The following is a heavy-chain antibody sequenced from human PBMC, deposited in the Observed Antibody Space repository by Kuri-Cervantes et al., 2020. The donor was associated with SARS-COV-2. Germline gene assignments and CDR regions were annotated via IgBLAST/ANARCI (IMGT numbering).Heavy chain of an antibody. Sequence: ASVKVSCKASGYTFTSYGISWVRQAPGQGLEWMGWNSAYNGNTNYAQKLQGRVTMTTDTSTSTAYMELRSLRSDDTAVHYCARGPHYFYDDFSVGFDPWGQGTLVTVSS. CDR1: GYTFTSYG. D-gene: IGHD3-22*01. CDR2: NSAYNGNT. CDR3: ARGPHYFYDDFSVGFDP. V-gene: IGHV1-18*01. J-gene: IGHJ5*02.